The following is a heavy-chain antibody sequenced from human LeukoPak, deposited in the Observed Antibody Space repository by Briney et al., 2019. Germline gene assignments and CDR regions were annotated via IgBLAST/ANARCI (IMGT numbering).Heavy chain of an antibody. V-gene: IGHV4-4*02. J-gene: IGHJ4*02. CDR2: VNLQGST. CDR1: GGSITSTNY. D-gene: IGHD3-10*01. CDR3: ARLPHYYGSGSYYSAFDY. Sequence: SETLSLTCGVSGGSITSTNYWTWVRHPPGKGLEWIGEVNLQGSTNYNPSLKSRVTISVDTSKNQFSLKLSSVTAADTAVYYCARLPHYYGSGSYYSAFDYWGQGTLVTVSS.